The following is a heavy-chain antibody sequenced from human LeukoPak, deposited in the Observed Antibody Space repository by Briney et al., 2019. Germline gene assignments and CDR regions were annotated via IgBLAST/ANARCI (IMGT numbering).Heavy chain of an antibody. J-gene: IGHJ4*02. D-gene: IGHD2-21*01. CDR1: GFTFSSFS. CDR2: INSDGSST. V-gene: IGHV3-74*01. Sequence: PGGSLRLSCAASGFTFSSFSMHWVRQAPGKGLVWVSRINSDGSSTNYADSVKGRFTISRDNAKNTLYLQMSSLRAEDTAVYYCARHAVGIGVNYWGQGTLVTVSS. CDR3: ARHAVGIGVNY.